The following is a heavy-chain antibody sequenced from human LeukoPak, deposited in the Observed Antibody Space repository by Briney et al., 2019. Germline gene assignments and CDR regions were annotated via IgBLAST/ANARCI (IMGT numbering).Heavy chain of an antibody. CDR1: GGTFSSYA. D-gene: IGHD1-1*01. Sequence: GASVKVSCKASGGTFSSYAISWVRQAPGQGLEWMGGIIPIFGTANYAQKFQGRVTITADESTSTAYMELSSLRSDDTAVYYCARDRIRPNNWFDPWGQGTLVTVSS. CDR3: ARDRIRPNNWFDP. CDR2: IIPIFGTA. V-gene: IGHV1-69*01. J-gene: IGHJ5*02.